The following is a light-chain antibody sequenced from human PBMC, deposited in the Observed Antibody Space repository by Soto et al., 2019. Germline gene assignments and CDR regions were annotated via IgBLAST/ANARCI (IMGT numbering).Light chain of an antibody. CDR1: SSDVGGYNY. J-gene: IGLJ2*01. CDR2: DVS. Sequence: QSALTQPRSVSGSPGQSVTISCTGTSSDVGGYNYVSWYQQHPGKAPKLMIYDVSKRPSGVPDRFSGSKSGNTASLTISGLQTEDEADYYCSSYTSSSKIVFGGGTKLTVL. V-gene: IGLV2-11*01. CDR3: SSYTSSSKIV.